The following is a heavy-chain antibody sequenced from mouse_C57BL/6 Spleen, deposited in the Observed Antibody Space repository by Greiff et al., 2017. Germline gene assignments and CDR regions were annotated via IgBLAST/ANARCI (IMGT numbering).Heavy chain of an antibody. CDR1: GYTFTSSG. J-gene: IGHJ4*01. CDR3: ARSHGNYGYAMDY. V-gene: IGHV1-81*01. D-gene: IGHD2-1*01. Sequence: VQLQQSGAELARPGASVKLSCKASGYTFTSSGISWVKQRTGQGLEWIGEIYPRSGNTYYNEKFKGKATLTADKSSSTAYMELRSLTSEDSAVYFCARSHGNYGYAMDYWGQGTSVTVSS. CDR2: IYPRSGNT.